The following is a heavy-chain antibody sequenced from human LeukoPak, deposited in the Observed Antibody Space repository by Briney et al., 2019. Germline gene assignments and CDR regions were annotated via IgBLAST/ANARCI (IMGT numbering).Heavy chain of an antibody. Sequence: SETLSLTCTVSGGSISSSSYYWGWIRQPPGKGLERIGSIFYSGSTYYNPSLKSRVTISVDTSKNQFSLKLSSVTAADTAVYYCARGSSYDFWGDYSHPYYFDYWGQGTLVTVSS. V-gene: IGHV4-39*07. CDR1: GGSISSSSYY. CDR2: IFYSGST. D-gene: IGHD3-3*01. J-gene: IGHJ4*02. CDR3: ARGSSYDFWGDYSHPYYFDY.